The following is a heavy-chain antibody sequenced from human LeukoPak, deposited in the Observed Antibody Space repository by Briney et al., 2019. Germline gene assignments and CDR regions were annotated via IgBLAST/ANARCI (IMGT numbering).Heavy chain of an antibody. V-gene: IGHV4-34*01. Sequence: SETLSLTCDVYGGSFSGHFWSWIRQPPEKGLEWIGEINHSGSTDYNPSLKNRVTISLDTSKNQFSLKLSSVTAADTAVYYCAPDIYGSGHWGQGTLVTVSS. CDR1: GGSFSGHF. D-gene: IGHD3-10*01. CDR3: APDIYGSGH. J-gene: IGHJ4*02. CDR2: INHSGST.